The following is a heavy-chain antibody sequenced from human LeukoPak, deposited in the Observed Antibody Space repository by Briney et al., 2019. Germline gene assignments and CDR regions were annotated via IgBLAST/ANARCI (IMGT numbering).Heavy chain of an antibody. CDR3: ASSPRALQEVRIFDY. CDR2: ICGSGGST. CDR1: GDTFSSYA. V-gene: IGHV3-23*01. Sequence: GGSLRLSCAPSGDTFSSYAMSWVRQAPGRGLEWGSPICGSGGSTYYAESEKGRFPTSRDNNKLTLYLQKNSLRAEDTAVYYWASSPRALQEVRIFDYWGEGTLASVSS. J-gene: IGHJ4*02.